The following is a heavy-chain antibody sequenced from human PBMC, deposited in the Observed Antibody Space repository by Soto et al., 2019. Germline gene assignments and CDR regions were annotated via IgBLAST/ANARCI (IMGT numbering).Heavy chain of an antibody. CDR2: INHSGST. J-gene: IGHJ4*02. D-gene: IGHD6-13*01. V-gene: IGHV4-39*07. CDR1: GGSISSSNYY. Sequence: SETLSLTCTVSGGSISSSNYYWGWIRQPPGKGLEWIGEINHSGSTNYNPSLKSRVTISVDTSKNQFSLKLSSVTAADTAVYYCARGAGKNWGQGTLVTVSS. CDR3: ARGAGKN.